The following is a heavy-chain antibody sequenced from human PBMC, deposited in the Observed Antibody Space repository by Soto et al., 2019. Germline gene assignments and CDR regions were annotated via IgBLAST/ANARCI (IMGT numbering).Heavy chain of an antibody. CDR1: GFTFDDYA. CDR2: ISWNSGSI. J-gene: IGHJ4*02. D-gene: IGHD6-6*01. Sequence: EVQLVEPGGGLVQPGRSLRLSCAASGFTFDDYAMHWVRQAPGKGLEWVSGISWNSGSIGYADSVKGRLTISRDNAKNSLYLQMNSLRAEDTALYYCAKDFWGGDSSSSGSIGYFDYWGQGTLVTVSS. V-gene: IGHV3-9*01. CDR3: AKDFWGGDSSSSGSIGYFDY.